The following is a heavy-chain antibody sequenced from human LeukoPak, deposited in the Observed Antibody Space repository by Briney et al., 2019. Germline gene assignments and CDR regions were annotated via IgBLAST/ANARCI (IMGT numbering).Heavy chain of an antibody. Sequence: GGSLRLSCAASGFTFSDYYMSWIRQAPGKGLEWVAVISYDGRNQYYADSVKGRFTVSRDNSKSALYLQMNSLRGEDTAVYNCARYGGFLDYWGQGTLVTVSS. CDR2: ISYDGRNQ. V-gene: IGHV3-30*03. D-gene: IGHD3-16*01. CDR1: GFTFSDYY. CDR3: ARYGGFLDY. J-gene: IGHJ4*02.